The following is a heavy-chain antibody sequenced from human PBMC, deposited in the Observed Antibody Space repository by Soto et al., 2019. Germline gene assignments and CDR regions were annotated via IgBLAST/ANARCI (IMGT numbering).Heavy chain of an antibody. J-gene: IGHJ6*02. Sequence: SETLSLTCAVYGGSFSGYYWSWIRQPPGKGLEWIGEINHSGSTNYNPSLKSRVTISVDTSKNQFSLKLSSVTAADTAVYYCARGYYFGSGSDPTAYYYGMDVWGQGTTVTVSS. CDR2: INHSGST. V-gene: IGHV4-34*01. D-gene: IGHD3-10*01. CDR1: GGSFSGYY. CDR3: ARGYYFGSGSDPTAYYYGMDV.